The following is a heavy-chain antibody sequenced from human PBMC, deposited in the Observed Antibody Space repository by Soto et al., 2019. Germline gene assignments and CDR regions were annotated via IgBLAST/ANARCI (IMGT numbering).Heavy chain of an antibody. Sequence: GESLKISCAASGFTFSSYAMSWVRQAPGKGLEWVSAISGSGGSTYYADSVKGRFTISRDNSKNTLYLQMNSLRAEDTAVYYCAKDRSSSWYQARFDYWGQGTLVTVSS. V-gene: IGHV3-23*01. CDR1: GFTFSSYA. J-gene: IGHJ4*02. CDR3: AKDRSSSWYQARFDY. CDR2: ISGSGGST. D-gene: IGHD6-13*01.